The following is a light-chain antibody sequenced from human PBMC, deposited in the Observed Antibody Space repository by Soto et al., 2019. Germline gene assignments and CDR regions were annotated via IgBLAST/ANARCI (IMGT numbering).Light chain of an antibody. CDR2: LGS. CDR3: MQSLHTPWT. Sequence: DIVMTQYPLSLPVTPGEPASISCRSSQSLLHGNGDNYLDWYLQKPGQSPQLLIYLGSSRASGVPDRVSGSGSGTDFTLKISRVEAEDVGVYYCMQSLHTPWTFGQGTKLALK. J-gene: IGKJ2*02. V-gene: IGKV2-28*01. CDR1: QSLLHGNGDNY.